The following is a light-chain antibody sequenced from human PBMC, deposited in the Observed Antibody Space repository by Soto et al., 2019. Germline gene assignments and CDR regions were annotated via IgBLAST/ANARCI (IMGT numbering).Light chain of an antibody. CDR3: LQHHTYPQT. Sequence: DIQMTQSPSSLSASVGDRVTITCRASQGIRSDLGWFQQKPGKGPKRLIFGASTLQSGVPSRFPGSGSGTDFTLTISSLQPEDFATYYCLQHHTYPQTFGQGTKVEIK. CDR2: GAS. J-gene: IGKJ1*01. CDR1: QGIRSD. V-gene: IGKV1-17*01.